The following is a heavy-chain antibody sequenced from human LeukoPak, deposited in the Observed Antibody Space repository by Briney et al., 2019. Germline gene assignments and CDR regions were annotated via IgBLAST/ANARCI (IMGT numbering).Heavy chain of an antibody. Sequence: GASVKVSCKASGYNFISYGISWVRLVPGQGLEWMGWISAYTGDTNYAQSFQGRITMTTDTSTGTAYMELRSLRSDDTAVYYCARDDTPSFGGWYPFDYWGQGTLVTVSS. V-gene: IGHV1-18*01. D-gene: IGHD6-19*01. CDR2: ISAYTGDT. CDR3: ARDDTPSFGGWYPFDY. J-gene: IGHJ4*02. CDR1: GYNFISYG.